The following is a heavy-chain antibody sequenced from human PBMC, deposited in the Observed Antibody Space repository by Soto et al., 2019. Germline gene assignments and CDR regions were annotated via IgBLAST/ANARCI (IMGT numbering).Heavy chain of an antibody. V-gene: IGHV1-69*01. J-gene: IGHJ4*02. CDR1: GGTFSSYA. Sequence: QVQLVQSGAEVKKPGSSVKVSCKASGGTFSSYAISWVRQAPGQGLDWMGGIIPSFARGNYAQKFQGRLTISADESTGTVYMELHSLTSEDSAIYYCARERGGYNRGAFEYWGQGSQVIVTS. D-gene: IGHD3-22*01. CDR2: IIPSFARG. CDR3: ARERGGYNRGAFEY.